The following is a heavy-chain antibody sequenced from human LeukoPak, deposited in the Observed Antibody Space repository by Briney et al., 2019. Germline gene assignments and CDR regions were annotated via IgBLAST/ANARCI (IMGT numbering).Heavy chain of an antibody. Sequence: QPGGSLRLSCTASGFTFGDYAMSWVRQAPGKGLEWVGFIRNKGYGGTTEYAASVKGRFTISRDDSKSIAYLQMNSLKTEDTAVYYCTRAWGMWGTAMVIIGYWGQGTLVTVSS. CDR2: IRNKGYGGTT. CDR3: TRAWGMWGTAMVIIGY. J-gene: IGHJ4*02. CDR1: GFTFGDYA. D-gene: IGHD5-18*01. V-gene: IGHV3-49*04.